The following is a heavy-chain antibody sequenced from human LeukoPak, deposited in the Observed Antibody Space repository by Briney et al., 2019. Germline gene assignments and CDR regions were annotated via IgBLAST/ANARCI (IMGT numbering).Heavy chain of an antibody. J-gene: IGHJ4*02. D-gene: IGHD5-18*01. CDR1: GFTFSSYS. CDR3: ARASRGYSYGYNY. Sequence: PAGSLTLSCAASGFTFSSYSMNWVRQAPGKGREWVSYISSSGSTIYYADSVKGRFTISTYNAKNSLYLQMNSLRGEDTAVYYCARASRGYSYGYNYWGQGTLVTVSS. V-gene: IGHV3-48*04. CDR2: ISSSGSTI.